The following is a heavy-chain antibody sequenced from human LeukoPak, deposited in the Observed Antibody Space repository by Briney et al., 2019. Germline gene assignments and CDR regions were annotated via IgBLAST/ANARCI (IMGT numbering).Heavy chain of an antibody. J-gene: IGHJ4*02. CDR3: ARGLRYSSSWYNFDY. D-gene: IGHD6-13*01. CDR1: GFTFSSES. V-gene: IGHV3-21*01. CDR2: ISSSSSYK. Sequence: GGSLRLSCAASGFTFSSESMNWVRQAPGKGLEWVSSISSSSSYKYYVDSVKGRFTISRDNAKNSLYLQMNSLRDEDTAVYYCARGLRYSSSWYNFDYWGQGTLVTVSS.